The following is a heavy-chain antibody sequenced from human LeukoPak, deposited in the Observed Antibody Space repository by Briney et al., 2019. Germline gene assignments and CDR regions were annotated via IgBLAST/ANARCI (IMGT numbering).Heavy chain of an antibody. D-gene: IGHD1-7*01. J-gene: IGHJ4*02. Sequence: GGSLRLSCAASGFTFSTYEMHWVRQAPGKGLEWVSYISGSGSTIYYADSVKGRFTISRDNAKNSLILQMNSLRAEDTAVYYCAREGNYYFDYWGQGTLVTVSS. V-gene: IGHV3-48*03. CDR2: ISGSGSTI. CDR1: GFTFSTYE. CDR3: AREGNYYFDY.